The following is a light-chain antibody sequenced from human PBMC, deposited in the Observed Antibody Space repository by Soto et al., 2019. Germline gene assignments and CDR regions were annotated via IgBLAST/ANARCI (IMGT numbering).Light chain of an antibody. J-gene: IGLJ3*02. CDR1: SGNIASKY. CDR3: QSYDRGNHVWV. V-gene: IGLV6-57*01. Sequence: NFMLTQPHSVSESTGKKVIISCTRSSGNIASKYVQWYQQSPGSYPTHLIYEDNHIPSGVPDRFLRAIDSSSNSASLTISFLKTRDDAGYYCQSYDRGNHVWVFGGGTKLTVL. CDR2: EDN.